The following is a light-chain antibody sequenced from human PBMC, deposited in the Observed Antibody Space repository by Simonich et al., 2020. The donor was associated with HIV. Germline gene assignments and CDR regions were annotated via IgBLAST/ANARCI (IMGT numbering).Light chain of an antibody. Sequence: DIQMTQSPSSVSASVGDRVTITCRASQGISSWLAWYQQKPGQPPKLLIYWASTRESGVPDRFSGSGSGTDFTLTISSLQAEDVAVYYCQQYYSTHLTLGGGTKVEIK. CDR3: QQYYSTHLT. CDR1: QGISSW. CDR2: WAS. J-gene: IGKJ4*01. V-gene: IGKV4-1*01.